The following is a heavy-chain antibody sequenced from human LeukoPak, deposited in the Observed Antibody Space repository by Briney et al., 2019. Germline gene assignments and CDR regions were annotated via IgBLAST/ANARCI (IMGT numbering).Heavy chain of an antibody. J-gene: IGHJ4*02. V-gene: IGHV3-9*01. CDR1: GFTFDDYA. D-gene: IGHD6-19*01. Sequence: GRSLRLSCAVSGFTFDDYAMHWVRQAPGKGLEWVSGISWNSGSIGYADSVKGRFTISRDNAKNSLYLQMNSLRAEDTALYYCAKGPAVAGHFDYWGQGTLVTVSS. CDR2: ISWNSGSI. CDR3: AKGPAVAGHFDY.